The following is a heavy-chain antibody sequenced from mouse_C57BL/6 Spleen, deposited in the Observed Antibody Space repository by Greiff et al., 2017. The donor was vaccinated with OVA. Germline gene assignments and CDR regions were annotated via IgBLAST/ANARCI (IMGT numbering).Heavy chain of an antibody. V-gene: IGHV1-54*01. J-gene: IGHJ4*01. CDR3: ARSETSMDY. Sequence: QVQLQQSGAELVRPGTSVKVSCKASGYAFTNYLLEWVQQRPGQGLEWIGVINPGSGGTNYNEKFKGKATLTADKSSSTAYMQLSSLTSEDSAVYFCARSETSMDYWGQGTSVTVSS. CDR2: INPGSGGT. CDR1: GYAFTNYL.